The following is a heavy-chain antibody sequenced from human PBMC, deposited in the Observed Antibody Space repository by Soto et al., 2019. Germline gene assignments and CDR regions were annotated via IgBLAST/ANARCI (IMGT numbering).Heavy chain of an antibody. J-gene: IGHJ4*02. Sequence: QVQLVQSGAEVKKPGSSVKVSCKASGGTFSSYTIRWVRQAPGQGLEWMGGIIPILGIANYAQKFQGRVTITADKSTSTAYMELSSLRSEDTAVYYCARTYYYCSSTSCSPDYWGQGTLVTVSS. D-gene: IGHD2-2*01. CDR1: GGTFSSYT. CDR2: IIPILGIA. V-gene: IGHV1-69*02. CDR3: ARTYYYCSSTSCSPDY.